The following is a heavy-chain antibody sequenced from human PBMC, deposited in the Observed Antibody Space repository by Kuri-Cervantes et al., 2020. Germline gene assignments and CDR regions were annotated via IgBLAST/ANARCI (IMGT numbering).Heavy chain of an antibody. J-gene: IGHJ3*02. Sequence: ASVKVSCKASGYTFTKYGISWVRQAPGQGLEWMGIINPNGGSIDYAQKFRGRVTMTRDTSTNTIYMEVRSLTSEDTAVYYCASEPKLEGGACDTWGRGTMVTVSS. CDR3: ASEPKLEGGACDT. V-gene: IGHV1-46*01. CDR2: INPNGGSI. CDR1: GYTFTKYG. D-gene: IGHD1-1*01.